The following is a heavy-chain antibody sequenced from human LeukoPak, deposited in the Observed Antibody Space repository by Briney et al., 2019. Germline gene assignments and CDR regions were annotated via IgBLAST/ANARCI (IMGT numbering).Heavy chain of an antibody. J-gene: IGHJ4*02. CDR3: ARRRLLDY. D-gene: IGHD4-17*01. CDR1: GGSISSGGYS. CDR2: IYYSGST. V-gene: IGHV4-61*08. Sequence: PSETLSLTCAVSGGSISSGGYSWSWIRQPPGKGLEWIGYIYYSGSTNYNPSLKSRVTISVDTSKNQFSLKLSSVTAADTAVYYCARRRLLDYWGQGTLVTVSS.